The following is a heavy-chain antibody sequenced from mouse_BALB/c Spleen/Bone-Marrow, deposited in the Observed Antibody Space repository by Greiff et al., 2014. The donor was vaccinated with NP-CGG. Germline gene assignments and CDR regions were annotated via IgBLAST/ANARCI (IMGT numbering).Heavy chain of an antibody. CDR1: GFNIKDTY. Sequence: VQLKESGAELVKPGASVKLSCTASGFNIKDTYMHWVKQRPEQGLEWIGRIDPANGNTKYDPKFQGKATITADTSSNTAYLQPSSLTSEDTAVYYCARLGNYGYWGQGTTLTVSS. CDR2: IDPANGNT. V-gene: IGHV14-3*02. D-gene: IGHD2-1*01. J-gene: IGHJ2*01. CDR3: ARLGNYGY.